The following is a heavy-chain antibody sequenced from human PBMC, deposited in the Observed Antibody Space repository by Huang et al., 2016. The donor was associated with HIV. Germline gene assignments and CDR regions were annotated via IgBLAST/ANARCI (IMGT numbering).Heavy chain of an antibody. Sequence: QVQLVESGGGVVQPGRSLRLSCAAFGFTFNKFDMHWVRQAPGKGLEWVAIISYEGSSKYHADSEKCRFTIARDNSKNTGYLQMNSLRVEDTAVYYCAKDGRGSGTYYDYFEYWGQGTLVTVSS. CDR3: AKDGRGSGTYYDYFEY. V-gene: IGHV3-30*18. D-gene: IGHD1-26*01. CDR2: ISYEGSSK. J-gene: IGHJ4*02. CDR1: GFTFNKFD.